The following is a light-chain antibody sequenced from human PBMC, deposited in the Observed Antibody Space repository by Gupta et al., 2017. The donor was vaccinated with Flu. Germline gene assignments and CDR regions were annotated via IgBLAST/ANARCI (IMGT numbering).Light chain of an antibody. Sequence: NNVARYDVHWYQQLPGTAPKLIIFGADNRPSGVPARFSGSKSGTSASLTITGLQAEDEADYYCQSYDSTLSGSVIFGGGTKLTVL. CDR1: NNVARYD. CDR3: QSYDSTLSGSVI. CDR2: GAD. V-gene: IGLV1-40*01. J-gene: IGLJ2*01.